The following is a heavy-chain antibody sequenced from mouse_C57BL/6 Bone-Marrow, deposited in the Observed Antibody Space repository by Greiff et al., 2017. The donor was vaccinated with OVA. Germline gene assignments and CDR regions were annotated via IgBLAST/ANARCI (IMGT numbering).Heavy chain of an antibody. CDR3: AREAYYSNGWYFDV. CDR2: IYPRSGNT. D-gene: IGHD2-5*01. CDR1: GYTFTSYG. J-gene: IGHJ1*03. Sequence: QVQLQQSGAELARPGASVKLSCKASGYTFTSYGISWVKQRTGQGLEWIGEIYPRSGNTYYNEKFKGKATLTADKSSSTAYMELRSLTSEDSAVYFCAREAYYSNGWYFDVWGTGTTVTVSS. V-gene: IGHV1-81*01.